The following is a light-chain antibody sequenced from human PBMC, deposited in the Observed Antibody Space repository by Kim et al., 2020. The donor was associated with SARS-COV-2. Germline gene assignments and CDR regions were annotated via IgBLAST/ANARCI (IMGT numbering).Light chain of an antibody. CDR3: QQYGSSPGT. CDR2: GAS. J-gene: IGKJ1*01. Sequence: EIVLTQSPGTLSLSPGERATLSCRASQSVSSNFLAWYQQTPGQAPRLLIYGASGRATGIPDRFSGSGSGTDFTLTISRLEPEDFAVYYCQQYGSSPGTFGQGTKVDIK. CDR1: QSVSSNF. V-gene: IGKV3-20*01.